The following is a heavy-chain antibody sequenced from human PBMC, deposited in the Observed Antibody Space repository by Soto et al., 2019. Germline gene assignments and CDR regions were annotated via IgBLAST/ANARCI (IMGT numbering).Heavy chain of an antibody. CDR1: GGTFGSDA. Sequence: SVKVSCKASGGTFGSDAITWVRQAPGQGLEWVGRIIPIFGTTNYAQNLQGRVTISADKSTLTSYMELHSLTSDDTALYYCARDRTDSGYYTNWLDPWGQGTQVTSPQ. CDR2: IIPIFGTT. D-gene: IGHD3-22*01. V-gene: IGHV1-69*06. J-gene: IGHJ5*02. CDR3: ARDRTDSGYYTNWLDP.